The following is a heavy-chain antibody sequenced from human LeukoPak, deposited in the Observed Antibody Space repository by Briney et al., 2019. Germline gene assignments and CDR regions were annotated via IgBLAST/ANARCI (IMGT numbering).Heavy chain of an antibody. CDR2: INSDGSST. J-gene: IGHJ5*02. CDR1: GFTFSSYW. V-gene: IGHV3-74*01. CDR3: AKDGATRGVTNWFDP. Sequence: GGSLRLSCAASGFTFSSYWMHWVRQAPGKGLVWVSRINSDGSSTSYADSVKGRFTISRDNAKNTLYLQMNSLGAEDTAVYYCAKDGATRGVTNWFDPWGQGTLVTASS. D-gene: IGHD1-26*01.